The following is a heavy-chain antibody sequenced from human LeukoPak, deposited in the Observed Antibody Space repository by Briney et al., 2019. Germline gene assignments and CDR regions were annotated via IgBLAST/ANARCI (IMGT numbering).Heavy chain of an antibody. CDR1: GYTFTNYD. Sequence: GASVKVSCKASGYTFTNYDINWVRQATGQGLEWMGWMNPNSNNTGYAQKFQGRVTMTRNTSISTAYMELSSLRSEDTAVYYCARGGQIFGVVIDYWGQGTLVTVSS. J-gene: IGHJ4*02. CDR3: ARGGQIFGVVIDY. D-gene: IGHD3-3*01. CDR2: MNPNSNNT. V-gene: IGHV1-8*01.